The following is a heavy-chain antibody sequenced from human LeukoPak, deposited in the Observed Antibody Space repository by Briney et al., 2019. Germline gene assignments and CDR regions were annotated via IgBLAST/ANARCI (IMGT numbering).Heavy chain of an antibody. D-gene: IGHD1-26*01. V-gene: IGHV1-2*02. J-gene: IGHJ4*02. CDR2: INPNSGGT. CDR3: ARGRKVGATSAVDY. Sequence: ASVKVSCNTSGYTFSIYGITWLRQAPGQGLEWMGWINPNSGGTNYAQKFQGRVTMTRDTSISTAYMELSRLRSDDTAVYYCARGRKVGATSAVDYWGQGTLVTVSS. CDR1: GYTFSIYG.